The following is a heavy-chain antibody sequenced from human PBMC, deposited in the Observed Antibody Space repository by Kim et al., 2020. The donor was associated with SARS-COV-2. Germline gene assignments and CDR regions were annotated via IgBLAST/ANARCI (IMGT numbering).Heavy chain of an antibody. V-gene: IGHV4-34*01. CDR1: GGSFSGYY. Sequence: SETLSLTCAVYGGSFSGYYWSWIRQPPGKGLEWIGEINHSGSTNYNPSLKSRVTISVDTSKNQFSLKLSSVTAADTAVYYCARGWGSGWYDIDYWGQETLVTVSS. J-gene: IGHJ4*02. CDR3: ARGWGSGWYDIDY. D-gene: IGHD6-19*01. CDR2: INHSGST.